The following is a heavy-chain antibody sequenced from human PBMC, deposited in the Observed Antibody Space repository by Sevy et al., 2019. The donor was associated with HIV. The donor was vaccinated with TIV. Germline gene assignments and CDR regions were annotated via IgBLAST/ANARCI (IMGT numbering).Heavy chain of an antibody. V-gene: IGHV3-9*01. J-gene: IGHJ3*02. CDR2: VTWNSGII. D-gene: IGHD6-19*01. CDR3: AKGAGQWMGDAIDI. Sequence: QNGGSLRLSCAASGFTFDDYAIHWVRQAPGKGLEWVSGVTWNSGIIDYADSVKGRFTISRDNAKNSLYLQMNSLRAEDTALYYCAKGAGQWMGDAIDIWGQGTMVTVSS. CDR1: GFTFDDYA.